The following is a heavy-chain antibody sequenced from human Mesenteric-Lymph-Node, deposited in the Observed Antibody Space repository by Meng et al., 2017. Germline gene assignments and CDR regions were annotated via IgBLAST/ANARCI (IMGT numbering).Heavy chain of an antibody. CDR2: ISYDGSNK. J-gene: IGHJ6*02. CDR3: ARDPVAPAGDADV. V-gene: IGHV3-30*04. Sequence: GGSLRLSCAASGFTFSSYAMHWVRQAPGKGLEWVAVISYDGSNKYYADSVKGRFTISRDNAKNSLYLQMNSLRAEDTAVYYCARDPVAPAGDADVWGQGTTVTVSS. D-gene: IGHD2-2*01. CDR1: GFTFSSYA.